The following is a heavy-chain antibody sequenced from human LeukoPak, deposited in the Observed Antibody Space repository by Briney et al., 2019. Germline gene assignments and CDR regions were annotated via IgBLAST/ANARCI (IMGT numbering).Heavy chain of an antibody. CDR2: INAYNGNT. Sequence: ASVKVSCKAAGYTFTSYGTSWVRQARGQGLEWMGWINAYNGNTNYAQKLQGRVTMTTDTSTSTAYMELRSLRSDDTAVYYCARDREYYYDSSGYYDFDYWGQGTLVTVSS. CDR1: GYTFTSYG. J-gene: IGHJ4*02. V-gene: IGHV1-18*01. D-gene: IGHD3-22*01. CDR3: ARDREYYYDSSGYYDFDY.